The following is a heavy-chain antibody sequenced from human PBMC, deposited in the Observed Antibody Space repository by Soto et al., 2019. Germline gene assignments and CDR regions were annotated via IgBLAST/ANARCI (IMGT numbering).Heavy chain of an antibody. Sequence: QVQLVQSGAEVKKPGSSVKVSCKASGGTFSSYTINWVRQAPGQGLEWVGRIIPILGIAKNAQKFQGRVTITADKSTSTAYMELSSLRSEDTAVYYCAAEYGANSAGGQGTLVTVSS. D-gene: IGHD4-17*01. CDR2: IIPILGIA. CDR3: AAEYGANSA. V-gene: IGHV1-69*02. CDR1: GGTFSSYT. J-gene: IGHJ4*02.